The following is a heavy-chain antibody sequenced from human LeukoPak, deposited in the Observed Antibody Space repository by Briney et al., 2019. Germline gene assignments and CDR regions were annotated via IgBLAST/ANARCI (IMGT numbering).Heavy chain of an antibody. V-gene: IGHV1-18*01. CDR3: ASVHYDILTGYYTRVDY. CDR2: ISPYNGGT. Sequence: ASVKVSCKSSDYTFNNHAISWVRQAPGQGLEWMGWISPYNGGTNYAQNLQGRVSMTTDTSTSTAYMELRSLRSDDTAVYYCASVHYDILTGYYTRVDYWGQGTLVTVSS. J-gene: IGHJ4*02. CDR1: DYTFNNHA. D-gene: IGHD3-9*01.